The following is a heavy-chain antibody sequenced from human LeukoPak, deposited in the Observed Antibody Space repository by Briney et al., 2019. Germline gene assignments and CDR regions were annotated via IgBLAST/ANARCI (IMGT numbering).Heavy chain of an antibody. J-gene: IGHJ4*02. CDR3: ARVTGLARPAHTFDY. CDR2: IYHSGST. CDR1: GGSISSSNW. Sequence: PSETLSLTCAVSGGSISSSNWWSWVRQPPGKGLEWIGEIYHSGSTNYNPSLKSRVTISVDKSKNQFSLKLSSVTAADTAVYYCARVTGLARPAHTFDYWGQGTLVTVSS. D-gene: IGHD3-9*01. V-gene: IGHV4-4*02.